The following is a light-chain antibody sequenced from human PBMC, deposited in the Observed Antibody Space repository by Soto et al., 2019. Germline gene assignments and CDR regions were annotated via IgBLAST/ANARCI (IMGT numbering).Light chain of an antibody. CDR3: QQYGSSPPRYT. V-gene: IGKV3-20*01. CDR1: QSVSSTY. Sequence: EIVLTQSPGTLSLSPGERATLSCRASQSVSSTYLAWYQQKPGQAPRLLINGASTRATGIPDRFSGSGSGTDFTLIISRLEPEDFAVYYCQQYGSSPPRYTFGQGTKLEIK. CDR2: GAS. J-gene: IGKJ2*01.